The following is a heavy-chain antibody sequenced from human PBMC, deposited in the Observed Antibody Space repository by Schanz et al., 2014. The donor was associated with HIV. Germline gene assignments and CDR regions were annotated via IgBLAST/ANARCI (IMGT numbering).Heavy chain of an antibody. CDR3: AKSNGGDTAVVQYYFDY. Sequence: EVQLVESGGGLVQPGGSLRLSCAASGFTFSSHWMHWVRQAPGKGLEWVANIKEDGIEKYYVDSVKGRFTISRDNAKNSLYLNMYSLRAEDTAVYFCAKSNGGDTAVVQYYFDYWGQGTLVSVSS. J-gene: IGHJ4*02. CDR1: GFTFSSHW. V-gene: IGHV3-7*01. CDR2: IKEDGIEK. D-gene: IGHD5-18*01.